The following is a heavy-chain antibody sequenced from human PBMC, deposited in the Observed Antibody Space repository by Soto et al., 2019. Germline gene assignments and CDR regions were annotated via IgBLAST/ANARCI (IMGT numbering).Heavy chain of an antibody. CDR2: ISDSGSS. CDR3: ARPTVYGSFTAYCSHGDY. Sequence: QVQLQESGPGLVKPSQTLTLTCTVSGGSISSGSFYWSWIRQHPGKGLEWIGHISDSGSSYYNPSLESRVTISVDTSKTQSSLKLSAVTAADTDMYFYARPTVYGSFTAYCSHGDYWGEGTLVTVSS. J-gene: IGHJ4*02. CDR1: GGSISSGSFY. D-gene: IGHD3-9*01. V-gene: IGHV4-31*03.